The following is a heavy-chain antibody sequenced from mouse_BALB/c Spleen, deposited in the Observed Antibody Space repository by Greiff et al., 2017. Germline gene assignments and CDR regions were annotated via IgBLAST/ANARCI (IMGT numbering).Heavy chain of an antibody. J-gene: IGHJ3*01. CDR2: ISSGGSYT. Sequence: EVKVVESGGGLVKPGGSLKLSCAASGFTFSSYAMSWVRQSPEKRLEWVAEISSGGSYTYYPDTVTGRFTISRDNAKNTLYLEMSSLRSEDTAMYYCARDEGSPFAYWGQGTLVTVSA. CDR3: ARDEGSPFAY. CDR1: GFTFSSYA. V-gene: IGHV5-9-4*01.